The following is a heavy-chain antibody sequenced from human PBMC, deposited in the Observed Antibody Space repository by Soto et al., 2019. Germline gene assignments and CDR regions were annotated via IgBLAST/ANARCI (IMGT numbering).Heavy chain of an antibody. Sequence: QVQLQESGPGLVKPSQTLSLTCTVSGGSISSGGYYWTWIRQHPGKVLEWIGYNYYSGITYYNPSIKSRVSISLDTSKNQFSLTLSSVTAADTAVYYCARGSSIAGLYYGMDVWGQGTTVTVSS. CDR1: GGSISSGGYY. J-gene: IGHJ6*02. CDR2: NYYSGIT. D-gene: IGHD6-6*01. V-gene: IGHV4-31*03. CDR3: ARGSSIAGLYYGMDV.